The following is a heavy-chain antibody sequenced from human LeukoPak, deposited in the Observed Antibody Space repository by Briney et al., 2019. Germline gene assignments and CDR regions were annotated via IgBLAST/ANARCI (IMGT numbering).Heavy chain of an antibody. J-gene: IGHJ1*01. V-gene: IGHV4-59*01. Sequence: SETLSLTCTVSGGSISSYYWSWIRQPPGKGLEWIGYIYYSGSTNYNPSLKSRVTISVDTSKNQFSLRLSSVTAADTAVYYCASIAAAGTNFQHWGQGTLVTVSS. CDR2: IYYSGST. D-gene: IGHD6-13*01. CDR3: ASIAAAGTNFQH. CDR1: GGSISSYY.